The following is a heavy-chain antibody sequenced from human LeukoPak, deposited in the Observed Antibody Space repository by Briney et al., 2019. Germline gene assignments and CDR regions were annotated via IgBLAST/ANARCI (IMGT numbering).Heavy chain of an antibody. CDR3: ASFITGTRGAFDI. Sequence: SETLSLTCTVSGGSISSYYWSWIRQPPGKGLEWIGYIYYSGSTNYNPSLKSRVTISVDTSKNQFSLKLSSVTAADTAVYYCASFITGTRGAFDIWGQGTMVTVSS. D-gene: IGHD1-7*01. CDR2: IYYSGST. V-gene: IGHV4-59*01. CDR1: GGSISSYY. J-gene: IGHJ3*02.